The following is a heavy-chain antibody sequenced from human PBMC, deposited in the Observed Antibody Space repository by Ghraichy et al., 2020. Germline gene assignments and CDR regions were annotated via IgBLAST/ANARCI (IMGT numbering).Heavy chain of an antibody. Sequence: LSLTCAASGFTFSRYAMSWVRQAPGKGLEWVSSISDSSISTYYADSVKGRFTISRDNSRSTLYLQMNSLRAEDTALYYCAKDPADMVAFWGQGTLVTVSS. J-gene: IGHJ4*02. CDR1: GFTFSRYA. CDR3: AKDPADMVAF. V-gene: IGHV3-23*01. CDR2: ISDSSIST.